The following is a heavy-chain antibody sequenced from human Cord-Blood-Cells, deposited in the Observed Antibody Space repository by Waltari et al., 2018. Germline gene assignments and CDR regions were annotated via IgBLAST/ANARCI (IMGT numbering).Heavy chain of an antibody. J-gene: IGHJ6*02. CDR3: ARDQTGMDV. CDR1: GFTFSSYA. V-gene: IGHV3-30-3*01. CDR2: ISYDGSNK. Sequence: QVQLVESGGGVVQPGRSLRLSCAASGFTFSSYAMHWVRQAPGKWLEWWAVISYDGSNKYYADSVKVRFTISRDNSKNTLYLQMNSLRAEDTAVYDCARDQTGMDVWGQGTTVTVSS.